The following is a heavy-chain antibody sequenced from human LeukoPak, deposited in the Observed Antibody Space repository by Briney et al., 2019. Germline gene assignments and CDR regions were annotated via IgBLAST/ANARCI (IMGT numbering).Heavy chain of an antibody. Sequence: PSETLSLTCTVSGGSISSYYWSWIRQPPGKGLEWIGYIYTSGSTNYNPSLKSRVTISVDTSKNQFSLKLSSVTAADTAVYYCARHQRGYSYGQAFYYYYYMDVWGKGTTVTVSS. V-gene: IGHV4-4*09. D-gene: IGHD5-18*01. CDR2: IYTSGST. CDR1: GGSISSYY. J-gene: IGHJ6*03. CDR3: ARHQRGYSYGQAFYYYYYMDV.